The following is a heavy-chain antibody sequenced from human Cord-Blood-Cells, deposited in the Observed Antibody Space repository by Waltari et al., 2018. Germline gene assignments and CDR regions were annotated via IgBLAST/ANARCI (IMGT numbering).Heavy chain of an antibody. CDR2: INHSGST. J-gene: IGHJ4*02. Sequence: QVQLQQWGAGLLKPSETLSLTCAVYGGSFSGYYWSWIRQPPGKGLEWIGEINHSGSTNYNPSLKSRVTISVDTSKNQFSLKLSSVTAADTAVYYCARPNPYYDFWSGYYYWGQGTLVTVSS. CDR3: ARPNPYYDFWSGYYY. CDR1: GGSFSGYY. D-gene: IGHD3-3*01. V-gene: IGHV4-34*01.